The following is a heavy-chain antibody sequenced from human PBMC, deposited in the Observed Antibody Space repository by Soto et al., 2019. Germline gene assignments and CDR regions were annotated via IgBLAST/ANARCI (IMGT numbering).Heavy chain of an antibody. Sequence: GGSLRLSCAASGFTFSSYAMSWVRQAPGKGLEWVSAISGSGGSTYYADSVKGRFTISRDNSKNQISLKLNSVTAADTAVYYCAKVRAYGFDSWGQGSLVTVSS. V-gene: IGHV3-23*01. D-gene: IGHD4-17*01. J-gene: IGHJ4*02. CDR2: ISGSGGST. CDR1: GFTFSSYA. CDR3: AKVRAYGFDS.